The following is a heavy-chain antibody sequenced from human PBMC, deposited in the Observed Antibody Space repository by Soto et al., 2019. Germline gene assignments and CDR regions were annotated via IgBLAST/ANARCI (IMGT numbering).Heavy chain of an antibody. J-gene: IGHJ4*02. V-gene: IGHV3-72*01. CDR3: ARESKDYDYTIMYFDY. Sequence: GGSLRLSCAASGFTFSDHYMDWVRQAPGKGLEWVGRSRNKAYSYTTEYAASVRGRFTISRDGSKDSLYLEMNSLTTEDSAVYFCARESKDYDYTIMYFDYWGQGALVIVSS. D-gene: IGHD4-4*01. CDR1: GFTFSDHY. CDR2: SRNKAYSYTT.